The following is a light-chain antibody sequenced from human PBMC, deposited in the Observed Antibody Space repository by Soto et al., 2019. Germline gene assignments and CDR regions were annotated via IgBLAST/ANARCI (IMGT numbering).Light chain of an antibody. CDR3: GTWDSSLSACYV. Sequence: SVLRPPPSVSAAISLEVAISCSESSSNIGNNYVSWYQQLPGTAPKLLIYDNNKRPSGIPDRFSGSKSGTSATLGITGLQTGDEADYYCGTWDSSLSACYVFGTGTKVTVL. CDR2: DNN. V-gene: IGLV1-51*01. J-gene: IGLJ1*01. CDR1: SSNIGNNY.